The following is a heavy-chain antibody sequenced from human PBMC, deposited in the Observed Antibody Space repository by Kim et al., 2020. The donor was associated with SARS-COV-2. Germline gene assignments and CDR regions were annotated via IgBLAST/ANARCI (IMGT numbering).Heavy chain of an antibody. V-gene: IGHV4-31*03. D-gene: IGHD2-2*01. CDR3: ARVCSSTSCRPYYGMDV. Sequence: SETLSLTCTVSGGSITSGGFYWSWIRQHPGKGLEWIGYIYYSGTTYYNPSLKSRLTMSLDTSKNQFSLKLSSVTAADTAVYYCARVCSSTSCRPYYGMDVWGPRGTVTVSS. J-gene: IGHJ6*02. CDR1: GGSITSGGFY. CDR2: IYYSGTT.